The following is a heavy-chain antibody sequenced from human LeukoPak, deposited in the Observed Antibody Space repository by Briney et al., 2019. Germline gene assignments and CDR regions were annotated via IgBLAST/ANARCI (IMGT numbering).Heavy chain of an antibody. CDR2: INQDGSAK. J-gene: IGHJ4*02. Sequence: GGSLRLSCAGSGVTLSSHWMTWVRQAPGKGLEWVANINQDGSAKYYVGSVKGRFTISRDNAKNSLYLQMNSLRAEDTAVYYCARDFACIAVRCHSTYTYWGQGTLVTVSS. CDR3: ARDFACIAVRCHSTYTY. D-gene: IGHD6-6*01. CDR1: GVTLSSHW. V-gene: IGHV3-7*01.